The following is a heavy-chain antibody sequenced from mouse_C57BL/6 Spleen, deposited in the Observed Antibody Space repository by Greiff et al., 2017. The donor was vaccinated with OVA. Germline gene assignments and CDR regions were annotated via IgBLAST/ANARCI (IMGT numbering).Heavy chain of an antibody. V-gene: IGHV1-61*01. CDR1: GYTFTSYW. Sequence: QVHVKQPGAELVRPGSSVKLSCKASGYTFTSYWMDWVKQRPGQGLEWIGNIYPSDSETHYNQKFKDKATLTVDKSSSTAYMQLSSLTSEDSAVYYCARRYTAMDYWGQGTSVTVSS. CDR2: IYPSDSET. D-gene: IGHD2-12*01. CDR3: ARRYTAMDY. J-gene: IGHJ4*01.